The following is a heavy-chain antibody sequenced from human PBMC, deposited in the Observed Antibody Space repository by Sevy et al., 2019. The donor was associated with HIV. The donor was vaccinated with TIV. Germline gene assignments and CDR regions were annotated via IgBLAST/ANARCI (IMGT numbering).Heavy chain of an antibody. Sequence: GGSLRLSCAASGFTFSNYCMTWVRQGPGKGLEWVANIKRDGSGKYYVDSVKGRFTISRDNPKKSLYLQMNSVRVEDADFCECARGGGGIVVVSDVDCCGQGTLVTVSS. CDR1: GFTFSNYC. J-gene: IGHJ4*02. V-gene: IGHV3-7*01. CDR2: IKRDGSGK. CDR3: ARGGGGIVVVSDVDC. D-gene: IGHD2-2*01.